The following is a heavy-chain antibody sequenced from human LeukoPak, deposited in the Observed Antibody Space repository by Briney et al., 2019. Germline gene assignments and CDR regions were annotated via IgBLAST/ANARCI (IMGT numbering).Heavy chain of an antibody. V-gene: IGHV3-33*01. CDR3: ARDRAHYDSRLTDNWFDP. J-gene: IGHJ5*02. Sequence: GGSLRLSCAASGFTFSSYGMHWVRQAPGKGLELVAVIWYDGINKYYADSVNCQFTLPRDKSKNPLHRQMNSLRAQPTAVYYGARDRAHYDSRLTDNWFDPWGQGTLVTVSS. CDR2: IWYDGINK. CDR1: GFTFSSYG. D-gene: IGHD3-22*01.